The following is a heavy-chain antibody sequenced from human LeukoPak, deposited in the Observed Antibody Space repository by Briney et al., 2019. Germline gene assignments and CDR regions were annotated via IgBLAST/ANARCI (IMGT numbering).Heavy chain of an antibody. J-gene: IGHJ3*02. V-gene: IGHV3-21*01. CDR1: GFTLRSYT. D-gene: IGHD6-13*01. CDR2: IGISSNKI. CDR3: ARDPPQQLRRPHSRAVADAFDI. Sequence: PGGSLRLSCAASGFTLRSYTMNWVRQAPGKGLEWVSSIGISSNKIYYADSVKGRFIISRDNAKNSVYLQMNSLRAEDTAVYYCARDPPQQLRRPHSRAVADAFDIWGQGTMVTVSS.